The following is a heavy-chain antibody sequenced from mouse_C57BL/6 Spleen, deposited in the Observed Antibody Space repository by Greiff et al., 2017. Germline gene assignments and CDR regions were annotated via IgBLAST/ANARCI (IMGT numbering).Heavy chain of an antibody. CDR2: IYPGDGDT. CDR1: GYAFSSSW. D-gene: IGHD3-3*01. Sequence: QVQLKQSGPELVKPGASVKISCKASGYAFSSSWMNWVKQRPGKGLEWIGRIYPGDGDTNYNGKFKGKATLTADKSSSTAYMQLSSLTSEDSAVYFCARRDGYWYFDVWGTGTTVTGSS. J-gene: IGHJ1*03. V-gene: IGHV1-82*01. CDR3: ARRDGYWYFDV.